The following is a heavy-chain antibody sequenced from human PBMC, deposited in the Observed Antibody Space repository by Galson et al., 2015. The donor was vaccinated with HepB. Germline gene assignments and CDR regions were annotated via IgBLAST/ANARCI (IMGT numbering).Heavy chain of an antibody. CDR1: GYTFTGYY. Sequence: SVKVSCKASGYTFTGYYMHWVRQAPGQGLEWMGWINPNSGGTNYAQKFQGRVTMTRDTSISTAYMELSRLRSDDTAVYYCARVLEPRTPLFQHWGQGTLVTVSS. CDR3: ARVLEPRTPLFQH. J-gene: IGHJ1*01. V-gene: IGHV1-2*02. CDR2: INPNSGGT. D-gene: IGHD1-1*01.